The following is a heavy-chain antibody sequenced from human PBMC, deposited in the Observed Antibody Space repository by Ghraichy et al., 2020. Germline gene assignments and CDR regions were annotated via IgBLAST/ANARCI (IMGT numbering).Heavy chain of an antibody. V-gene: IGHV3-21*01. D-gene: IGHD3-22*01. CDR3: ARLNNYDSSGYYAGFN. CDR2: ISSSSSYI. Sequence: GESLNISCAASGFTFSSYSMNWVRQAPGKGLEWVSSISSSSSYIYYADSVKGRFTISRDNAKNSLYLQMNSLRAEDTAVYYCARLNNYDSSGYYAGFNWGQGTLVTVSS. CDR1: GFTFSSYS. J-gene: IGHJ4*02.